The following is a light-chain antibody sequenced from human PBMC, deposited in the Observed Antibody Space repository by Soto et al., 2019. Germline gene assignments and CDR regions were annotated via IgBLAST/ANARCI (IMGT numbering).Light chain of an antibody. J-gene: IGKJ1*01. CDR1: QSVDIN. V-gene: IGKV3-15*01. CDR2: GAS. CDR3: QQYRSWPRT. Sequence: EIVLTQSPATLSVAPGERVTLCCRASQSVDINLAWYQQKPGLPPRLLIYGASTRATDMSGTFSGRGSGTEFTLTISSLRPEDFAVYYCQQYRSWPRTFGQGTKVEMK.